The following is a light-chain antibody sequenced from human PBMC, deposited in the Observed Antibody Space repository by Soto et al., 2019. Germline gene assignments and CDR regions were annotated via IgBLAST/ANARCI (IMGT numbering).Light chain of an antibody. CDR1: QPIRNF. J-gene: IGKJ2*01. CDR2: AAS. CDR3: QQSYSIPYT. V-gene: IGKV1-39*01. Sequence: DIQMTQSPSSLSASVGDRVSITCRANQPIRNFLQWYQQKPGKVPKFLIYAASSLVDGVPSRFSGSGSGADFTLTISSLQPEDFATYYCQQSYSIPYTFGQGTKLDIK.